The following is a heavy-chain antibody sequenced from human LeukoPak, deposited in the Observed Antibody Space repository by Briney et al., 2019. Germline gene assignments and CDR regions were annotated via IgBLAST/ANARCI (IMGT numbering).Heavy chain of an antibody. CDR2: LKQDGSEK. Sequence: GGSLGLSCAASGFTFSSYWMSWVRQAPGKGLEWVANLKQDGSEKYYVDSVKGRFTISRDNAKNSLYLQMNSLRAEDTAVYYCARRPITGTTAWFDPWGQGTLVTVSS. CDR3: ARRPITGTTAWFDP. D-gene: IGHD1-7*01. CDR1: GFTFSSYW. J-gene: IGHJ5*02. V-gene: IGHV3-7*01.